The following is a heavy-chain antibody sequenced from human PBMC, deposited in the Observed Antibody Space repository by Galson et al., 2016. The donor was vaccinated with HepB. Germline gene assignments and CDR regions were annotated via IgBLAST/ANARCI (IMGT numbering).Heavy chain of an antibody. CDR1: GFTFRTFA. D-gene: IGHD6-19*01. CDR2: INNDGGST. J-gene: IGHJ6*02. V-gene: IGHV3-23*01. Sequence: SLRLSCAASGFTFRTFAMTWVRQAPGKGLEWVSGINNDGGSTYYTGSVKGRFTISRDNSKNMFYLQMNSLRAEDTAVYYCAREEWSSVAVGRRYYYYGMDVWGQGTTVTVS. CDR3: AREEWSSVAVGRRYYYYGMDV.